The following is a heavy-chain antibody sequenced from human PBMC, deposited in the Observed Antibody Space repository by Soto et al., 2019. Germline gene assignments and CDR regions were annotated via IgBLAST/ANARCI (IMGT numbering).Heavy chain of an antibody. Sequence: GGSLRLSCAASGFTFSSYGMHWVRQAPGKGLEWVAVISYDGSNKYYADSVKGRFTISRDNSKNTLYLQMNSLRAEDTAVYYCAKDRPPMVLGYYFDYWGQGTLVTVSS. D-gene: IGHD3-10*01. V-gene: IGHV3-30*18. J-gene: IGHJ4*02. CDR1: GFTFSSYG. CDR3: AKDRPPMVLGYYFDY. CDR2: ISYDGSNK.